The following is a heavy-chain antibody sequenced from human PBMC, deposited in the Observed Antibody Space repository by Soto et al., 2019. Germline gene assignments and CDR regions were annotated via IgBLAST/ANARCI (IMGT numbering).Heavy chain of an antibody. Sequence: QVQLQESGPGLVKPSETLSLTCTVSGYSVSSGAYYWSWVRQPPGKGLEWIGYIYYNAITNYNPALKSRVTILVDTSKSEISLTLNSVTAADTAVYYCARANIAAAGTIFDPWGQGVLVTVS. CDR3: ARANIAAAGTIFDP. CDR2: IYYNAIT. CDR1: GYSVSSGAYY. V-gene: IGHV4-61*08. D-gene: IGHD6-13*01. J-gene: IGHJ5*02.